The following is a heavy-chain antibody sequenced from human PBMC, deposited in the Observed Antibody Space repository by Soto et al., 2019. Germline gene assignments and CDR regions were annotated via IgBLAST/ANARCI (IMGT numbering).Heavy chain of an antibody. V-gene: IGHV1-69*02. CDR1: GGTFSSYT. CDR3: ARSYSSGWYRKDYYLDY. J-gene: IGHJ4*02. Sequence: SVKVSCKASGGTFSSYTISWVRQAPGQGLEWMGRIIPILGIANYAQKFQGRVTITADKSTGTAYMELSSLRSEDTAVYYCARSYSSGWYRKDYYLDYWGQGTLVTVSS. D-gene: IGHD6-19*01. CDR2: IIPILGIA.